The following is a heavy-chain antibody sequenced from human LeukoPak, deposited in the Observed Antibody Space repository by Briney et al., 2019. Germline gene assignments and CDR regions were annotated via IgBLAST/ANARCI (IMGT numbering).Heavy chain of an antibody. D-gene: IGHD4-17*01. CDR3: ARGNGDHAGYFDY. CDR2: IIPILAMA. V-gene: IGHV1-69*04. CDR1: GGTFSNYA. Sequence: SVKVSCKTSGGTFSNYAISWVRQAPGHGLEWMGRIIPILAMAIYAQEFQGRATITADKSTSTAYMELSSLRSEDTAVYYCARGNGDHAGYFDYWGQGTLVTVSP. J-gene: IGHJ4*02.